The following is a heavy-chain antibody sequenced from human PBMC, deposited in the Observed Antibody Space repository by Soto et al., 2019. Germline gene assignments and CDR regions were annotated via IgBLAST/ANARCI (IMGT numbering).Heavy chain of an antibody. Sequence: QVQLVQSGAEVKKPGSSVKVSCKASGGTFSSYAISWVRQAPGQGLEWMGGIIPIFGTANYAQKFQGRVTITADESTSTAHMELSSLRSEDTAVYYCARESRPTYYYDSSGYFDYFDYWGQGTLVTVSS. CDR1: GGTFSSYA. D-gene: IGHD3-22*01. CDR3: ARESRPTYYYDSSGYFDYFDY. CDR2: IIPIFGTA. V-gene: IGHV1-69*01. J-gene: IGHJ4*02.